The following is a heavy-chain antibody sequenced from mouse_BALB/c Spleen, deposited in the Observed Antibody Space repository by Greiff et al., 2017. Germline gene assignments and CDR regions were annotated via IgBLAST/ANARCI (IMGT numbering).Heavy chain of an antibody. D-gene: IGHD2-14*01. CDR1: GYSITSDYA. CDR2: ISYGGST. V-gene: IGHV3-2*02. CDR3: ARGRDRYDGGVDY. Sequence: EVKLQESGPGLVKPSQSLSLTCTVTGYSITSDYAWNWIRQFPGNKLEWMGYISYGGSTSYNPSLKSRISITRDTSKNQFFLQLNSVTTEDTATYYCARGRDRYDGGVDYWGQGTTLTVSS. J-gene: IGHJ2*01.